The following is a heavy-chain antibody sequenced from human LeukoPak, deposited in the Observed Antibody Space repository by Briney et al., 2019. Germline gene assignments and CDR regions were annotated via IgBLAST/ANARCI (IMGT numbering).Heavy chain of an antibody. J-gene: IGHJ4*02. Sequence: PGGSLRLSCAASGFTFSSYEMNWVRQAPGKGLEWVSYISTSGSTIYYADSVKGRFTISRDNAKNSLYLQMNSLRAEDTAVYYCASRNSPYYYFDYWGQGTLVTVSS. V-gene: IGHV3-48*03. CDR1: GFTFSSYE. D-gene: IGHD1-14*01. CDR3: ASRNSPYYYFDY. CDR2: ISTSGSTI.